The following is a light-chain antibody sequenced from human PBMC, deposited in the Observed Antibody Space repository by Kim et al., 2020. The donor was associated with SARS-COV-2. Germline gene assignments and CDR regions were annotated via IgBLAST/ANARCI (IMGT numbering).Light chain of an antibody. Sequence: SVSPGERATLSCRASQSVSSNLAWYQQKPGQAPRLVIYGASTRATGIPARFSGSGSGTEFTLTISSLQSEDFAIYHCQQYSNWPYTFGQGTKLEI. CDR3: QQYSNWPYT. J-gene: IGKJ2*01. V-gene: IGKV3-15*01. CDR1: QSVSSN. CDR2: GAS.